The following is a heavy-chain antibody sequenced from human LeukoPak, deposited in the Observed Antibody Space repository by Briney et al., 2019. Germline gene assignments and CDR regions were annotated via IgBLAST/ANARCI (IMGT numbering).Heavy chain of an antibody. CDR1: GFTFSSYS. Sequence: GGSLRLSCAASGFTFSSYSMNWVRQAPGKGLEWVSSISSSSGYIYYADSVKGRFTISRDNAKNSLYLQMNSLRAEDTAVYYCARDGVEYYYDSSGFPYYFDYWGQGTLVTVSS. CDR2: ISSSSGYI. D-gene: IGHD3-22*01. CDR3: ARDGVEYYYDSSGFPYYFDY. V-gene: IGHV3-21*01. J-gene: IGHJ4*02.